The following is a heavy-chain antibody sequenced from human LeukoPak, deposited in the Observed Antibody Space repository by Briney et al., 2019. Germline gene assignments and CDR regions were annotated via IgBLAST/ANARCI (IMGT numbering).Heavy chain of an antibody. Sequence: GGSPRLSCAASGFTFSSYWMSWVRQAPGKGLEWVANIKQDGSEKYYVDSVKGRFTISRDNAKNSLYLQMNSLRAEDTAVFYCARDTGRRTFDYWGQGTLVTVSS. CDR2: IKQDGSEK. J-gene: IGHJ4*02. D-gene: IGHD1-26*01. CDR3: ARDTGRRTFDY. CDR1: GFTFSSYW. V-gene: IGHV3-7*01.